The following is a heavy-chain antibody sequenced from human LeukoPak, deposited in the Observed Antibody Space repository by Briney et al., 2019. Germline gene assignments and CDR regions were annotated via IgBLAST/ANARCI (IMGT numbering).Heavy chain of an antibody. J-gene: IGHJ4*02. CDR1: GFTFSSYS. CDR3: ARGWDSYGDYYFDY. CDR2: ISSSSYI. Sequence: GGSLRLSCAASGFTFSSYSMNWVRQAPGKGLEWVSSISSSSYIYYADSVKGRFTISRDNAKNSLYLQMNSLRAEDTAVYYCARGWDSYGDYYFDYWGQGTLVTVSS. D-gene: IGHD5-18*01. V-gene: IGHV3-21*01.